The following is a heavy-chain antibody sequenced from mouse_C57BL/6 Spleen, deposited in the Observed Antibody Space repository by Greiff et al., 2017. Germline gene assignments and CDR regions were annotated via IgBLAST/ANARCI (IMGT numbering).Heavy chain of an antibody. CDR2: IYPGSGNT. CDR1: GYTFTDYY. J-gene: IGHJ3*01. D-gene: IGHD2-1*01. CDR3: AREEDYGNYGFAY. V-gene: IGHV1-76*01. Sequence: QVQLQQSGAELVRPGASVKLSCKASGYTFTDYYINWVKQRPGQGLEWIARIYPGSGNTYYNEKFKGKATLTAEKSSSTAYMQLSSLTSEDSAVYFCAREEDYGNYGFAYWGQGTLVTVSA.